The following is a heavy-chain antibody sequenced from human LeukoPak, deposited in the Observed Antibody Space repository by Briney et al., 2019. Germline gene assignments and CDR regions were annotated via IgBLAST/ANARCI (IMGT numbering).Heavy chain of an antibody. V-gene: IGHV4-34*01. CDR3: ARGRQWPSHFDY. D-gene: IGHD6-19*01. Sequence: SETLSLTCAVYGGSFSGYYWSWIRQPPGKGLEWIGETNHSGSTNYNPSLKSRVTISVDTSKNQFSLKLSSVTAADTVVYYCARGRQWPSHFDYWGQGTLVTVSS. J-gene: IGHJ4*02. CDR2: TNHSGST. CDR1: GGSFSGYY.